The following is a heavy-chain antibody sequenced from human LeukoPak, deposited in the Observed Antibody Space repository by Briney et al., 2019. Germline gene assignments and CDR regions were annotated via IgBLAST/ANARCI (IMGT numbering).Heavy chain of an antibody. CDR1: GGSISSSSHY. CDR3: ATLTTVVTAYYFDH. CDR2: IYYSGIT. V-gene: IGHV4-39*01. D-gene: IGHD4-23*01. Sequence: IPSETLSLTCTVSGGSISSSSHYWGWIRQPPGKGLEWIGSIYYSGITYYNPSLRSRVTISVDTSKNQFSLKLSSVTATDTAVYYCATLTTVVTAYYFDHWGQGTLVTVSS. J-gene: IGHJ4*02.